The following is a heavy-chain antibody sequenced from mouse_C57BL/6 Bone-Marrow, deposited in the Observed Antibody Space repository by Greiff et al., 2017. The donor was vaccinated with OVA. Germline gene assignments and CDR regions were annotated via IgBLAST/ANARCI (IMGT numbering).Heavy chain of an antibody. J-gene: IGHJ1*01. V-gene: IGHV1-55*01. CDR3: AREDDVYSIYGYFDV. CDR1: GYTFTSYW. D-gene: IGHD2-3*01. CDR2: IYPGSGST. Sequence: QVQLQQPGAELVKPGASVKMSCKASGYTFTSYWITWVKQRPGHGLVWIGDIYPGSGSTNYNEKFKSKATLTVDTSSSTAYMQLSSLSSEDSAVYYCAREDDVYSIYGYFDVWGAGTTVTVSS.